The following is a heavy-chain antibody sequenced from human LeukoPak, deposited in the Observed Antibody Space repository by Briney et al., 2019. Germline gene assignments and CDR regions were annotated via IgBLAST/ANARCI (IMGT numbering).Heavy chain of an antibody. Sequence: SETLSLTCTVSGGSISSYYWSWIRQPPGKGQEWIGDIYYSGSTNYNPSLKSRVTISVDTSKNQFSLKLSSVTAADTAVYYCARDRHYYGSGLSDAFDIWGQGTMVTVSS. D-gene: IGHD3-10*01. CDR1: GGSISSYY. CDR3: ARDRHYYGSGLSDAFDI. CDR2: IYYSGST. J-gene: IGHJ3*02. V-gene: IGHV4-59*01.